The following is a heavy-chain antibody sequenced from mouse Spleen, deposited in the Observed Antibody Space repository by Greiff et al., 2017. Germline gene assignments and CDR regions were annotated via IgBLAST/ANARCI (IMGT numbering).Heavy chain of an antibody. CDR2: INPNNGGT. CDR1: GYTFTDYN. Sequence: EVQLQQSGPELVKPGASVKMSCKASGYTFTDYNMHWVKQSHGKSLEWIGYINPNNGGTSYNQKFKGKATLTVNKSSSTAYMELRSLTSEDSAVYYCARGRITTVALDYWGQGTTLTVSS. CDR3: ARGRITTVALDY. D-gene: IGHD1-1*01. J-gene: IGHJ2*01. V-gene: IGHV1-22*01.